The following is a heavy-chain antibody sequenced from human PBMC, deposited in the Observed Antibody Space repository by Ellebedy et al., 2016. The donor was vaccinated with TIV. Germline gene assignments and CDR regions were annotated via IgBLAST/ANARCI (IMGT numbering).Heavy chain of an antibody. V-gene: IGHV1-18*01. Sequence: ASVKVSXXASGYTFTSYGISWVRQAPGQGLEWMGWISAYNGNTNYAQKLQGRVTMTTDTSTSTAYMELRSLRSDDTAVYYCAREYCSGGSCYSGDFDYWGQGTLVTVSS. CDR1: GYTFTSYG. CDR2: ISAYNGNT. J-gene: IGHJ4*02. D-gene: IGHD2-15*01. CDR3: AREYCSGGSCYSGDFDY.